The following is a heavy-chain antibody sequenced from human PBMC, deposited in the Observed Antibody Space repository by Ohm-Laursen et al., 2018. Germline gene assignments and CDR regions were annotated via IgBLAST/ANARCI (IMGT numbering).Heavy chain of an antibody. Sequence: SLRLSCAAPGFTFSSYSMNWVRQAPGKGLEWVSYISSSSSTIYYADSVKGRFTISRDNAKNSLYLQMNSLRAEDTAVYYCARDMVAEGYWGQGTLVTVSS. D-gene: IGHD5-12*01. CDR2: ISSSSSTI. CDR3: ARDMVAEGY. V-gene: IGHV3-48*01. CDR1: GFTFSSYS. J-gene: IGHJ4*02.